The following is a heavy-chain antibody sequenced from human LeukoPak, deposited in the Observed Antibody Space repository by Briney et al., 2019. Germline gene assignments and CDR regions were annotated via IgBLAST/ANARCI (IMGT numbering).Heavy chain of an antibody. J-gene: IGHJ4*02. Sequence: LSLTCAVYGGSFSGYYWSWVRQAPGKGLEWGASIRYDGSNKYYADSVKGRFTISRDNSKNTLYLQMNSLRAEDTAVYYCAKDQRTYYYGSGSYRTPIDYWGQGTLVTVSS. CDR2: IRYDGSNK. D-gene: IGHD3-10*01. CDR3: AKDQRTYYYGSGSYRTPIDY. CDR1: GGSFSGYY. V-gene: IGHV3-30*02.